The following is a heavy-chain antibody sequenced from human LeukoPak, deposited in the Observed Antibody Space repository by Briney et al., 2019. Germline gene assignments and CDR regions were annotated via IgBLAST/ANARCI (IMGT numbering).Heavy chain of an antibody. J-gene: IGHJ4*02. CDR2: ISSSGGTI. Sequence: PGESVRLSCGASGFTFSSYSMNWVLQAPGKGLEWVSYISSSGGTIYDADSVRGRFTISRDNSKNTLYLQMNSLRAEGTAVYYCAKARVGYYDSSVPHYFDYWGQGTLVTVSS. D-gene: IGHD3-22*01. V-gene: IGHV3-48*01. CDR1: GFTFSSYS. CDR3: AKARVGYYDSSVPHYFDY.